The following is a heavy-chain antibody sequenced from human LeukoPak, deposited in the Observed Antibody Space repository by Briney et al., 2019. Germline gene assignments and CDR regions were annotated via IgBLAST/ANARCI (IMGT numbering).Heavy chain of an antibody. J-gene: IGHJ4*02. CDR3: AKGGVATVDCFDY. D-gene: IGHD4-23*01. Sequence: GGSLRLSCAASGFTFSSYEMNWVRQAPGKGLEWVSYISSSGSTIYYADSVKGRFTISRDDSKNTLYLQMNSLRAEDTAVYFCAKGGVATVDCFDYWGQGTLVTVSS. V-gene: IGHV3-48*03. CDR1: GFTFSSYE. CDR2: ISSSGSTI.